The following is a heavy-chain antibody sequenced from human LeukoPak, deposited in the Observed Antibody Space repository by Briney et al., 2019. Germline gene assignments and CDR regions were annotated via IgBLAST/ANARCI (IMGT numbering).Heavy chain of an antibody. CDR3: ARVLRYGYNCLDS. CDR1: GGSISSGGYY. D-gene: IGHD5-24*01. J-gene: IGHJ4*02. Sequence: PSETLSLTCTVSGGSISSGGYYWSWIRQHPGKGLEWIGYIYYSGSTYYNPSLKSRVTISVDTSKTQFSLKLSSVTAADTAVYYCARVLRYGYNCLDSWGQGTLVTVSS. CDR2: IYYSGST. V-gene: IGHV4-31*03.